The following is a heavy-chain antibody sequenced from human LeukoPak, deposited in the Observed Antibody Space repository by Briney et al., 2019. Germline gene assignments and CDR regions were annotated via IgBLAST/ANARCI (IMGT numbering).Heavy chain of an antibody. CDR3: AKDSEEMATIWICIDY. V-gene: IGHV3-30*18. D-gene: IGHD5-24*01. Sequence: HPGGSLRLSCAASGFTFSSYGMHWVRQAPGKGLEWVAVISYDGSNKYYADSVKGRFTISRDNSKNTLYLQMNSLRAEDTAVYYCAKDSEEMATIWICIDYWGQGTLVTVSS. CDR1: GFTFSSYG. J-gene: IGHJ4*02. CDR2: ISYDGSNK.